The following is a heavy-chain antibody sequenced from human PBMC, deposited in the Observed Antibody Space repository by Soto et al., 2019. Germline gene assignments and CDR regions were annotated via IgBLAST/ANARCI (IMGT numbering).Heavy chain of an antibody. CDR1: GFSLINARMG. J-gene: IGHJ4*02. CDR3: ARFFYSPSYYFDY. Sequence: QVTLKESAPVLVKPTQTLTLTCTGSGFSLINARMGVRCIRQPPGTPLHWLEHIFWKAERSYSTSLKSRLTISKDTSKSQVVLTMTNMDPVDTATYYCARFFYSPSYYFDYWGQGTLVTVSS. CDR2: IFWKAER. D-gene: IGHD6-6*01. V-gene: IGHV2-26*01.